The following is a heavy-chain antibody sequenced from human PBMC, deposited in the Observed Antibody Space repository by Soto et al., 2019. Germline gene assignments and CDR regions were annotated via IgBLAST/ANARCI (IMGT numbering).Heavy chain of an antibody. D-gene: IGHD6-13*01. CDR3: ARAEIAAADYLYYYYMDV. J-gene: IGHJ6*03. CDR2: ISSSGSTI. V-gene: IGHV3-11*01. Sequence: GGSLRLSCAASGFTFSDYYMSWIRQAPGKGLEWVSYISSSGSTIYYADSVKGRFTISRDNAKNSLYLQMNSLRAEDTAVYYCARAEIAAADYLYYYYMDVWGKGTTVTVSS. CDR1: GFTFSDYY.